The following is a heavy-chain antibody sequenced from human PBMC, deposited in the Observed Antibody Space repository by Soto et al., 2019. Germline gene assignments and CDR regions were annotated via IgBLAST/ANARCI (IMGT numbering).Heavy chain of an antibody. V-gene: IGHV3-11*01. D-gene: IGHD4-17*01. Sequence: GGSLRLSCAASGFTFSYYYMIWIRQAPGKGLEWVSYISSSGSTIYYADSVKGRFTISRDNAKNSLYLQMNSLRAEDTAVYYCARDRKMTTGSGDYWGRGTLVTVSS. CDR2: ISSSGSTI. J-gene: IGHJ4*02. CDR1: GFTFSYYY. CDR3: ARDRKMTTGSGDY.